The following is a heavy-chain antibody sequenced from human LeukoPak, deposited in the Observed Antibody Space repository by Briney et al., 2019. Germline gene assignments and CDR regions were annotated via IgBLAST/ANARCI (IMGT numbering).Heavy chain of an antibody. J-gene: IGHJ4*02. CDR2: IKQDGSEK. V-gene: IGHV3-7*01. Sequence: GGSLRLSCAASGFTFSSYWMSWVRQAPGKGLEWVANIKQDGSEKYYVDSVEGRFTISRDNAKNSLYLQMNSLRAEDTAVYYCARDRWRWLQYYFDYWGQGTLVTVSS. D-gene: IGHD5-24*01. CDR1: GFTFSSYW. CDR3: ARDRWRWLQYYFDY.